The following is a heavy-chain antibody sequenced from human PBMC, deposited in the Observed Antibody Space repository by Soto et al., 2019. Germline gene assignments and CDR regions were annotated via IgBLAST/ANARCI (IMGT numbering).Heavy chain of an antibody. CDR2: IIPIFGTA. Sequence: QVQLVQSGAEVKKPGSSVKVSCKASGGTFSSYAIRWVRQAPGQGLEWMGGIIPIFGTANYAQKFQGRVTITADESTSTAYMELSSLRSEDTAVYYCARHRGDCSGGSCYPLYYYYYGMDVWGQGTTVTVSS. J-gene: IGHJ6*02. V-gene: IGHV1-69*01. CDR1: GGTFSSYA. CDR3: ARHRGDCSGGSCYPLYYYYYGMDV. D-gene: IGHD2-15*01.